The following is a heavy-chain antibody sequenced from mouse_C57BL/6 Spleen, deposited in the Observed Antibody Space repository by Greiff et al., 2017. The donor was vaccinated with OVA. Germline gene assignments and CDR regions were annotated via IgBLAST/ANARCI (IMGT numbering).Heavy chain of an antibody. J-gene: IGHJ3*01. CDR1: GYTFTSYW. Sequence: VQLQQPGAELVKPGASVKLSCKASGYTFTSYWMQWVKQRPGQGLEWIGEIDPSDSYTNYNQKFKGKATLTVDTSSSTAYMQLSSLTSEDSAVYYCVRGGKNDYDIFAYWGQGTLVTVSA. CDR3: VRGGKNDYDIFAY. D-gene: IGHD2-4*01. V-gene: IGHV1-50*01. CDR2: IDPSDSYT.